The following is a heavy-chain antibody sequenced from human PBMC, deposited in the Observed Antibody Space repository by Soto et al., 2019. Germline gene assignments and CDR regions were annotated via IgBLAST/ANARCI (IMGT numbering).Heavy chain of an antibody. D-gene: IGHD1-26*01. CDR1: GFTFSSYS. CDR2: ISSSSSTI. Sequence: GGSLRLSWAASGFTFSSYSMNWVRQAPGKGLEWVSYISSSSSTIYYADSVKGRFTISRDNAKNSLYLQMNSLRPDDTAVYYCVRDPDSGTYTKFYIWGQGTLVTVSS. CDR3: VRDPDSGTYTKFYI. V-gene: IGHV3-48*01. J-gene: IGHJ4*02.